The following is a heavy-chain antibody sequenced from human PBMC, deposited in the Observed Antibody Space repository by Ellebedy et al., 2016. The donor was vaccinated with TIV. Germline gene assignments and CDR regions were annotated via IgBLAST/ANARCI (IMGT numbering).Heavy chain of an antibody. CDR1: GGSISSGGHY. D-gene: IGHD4-23*01. CDR2: IYYSGST. V-gene: IGHV4-31*03. J-gene: IGHJ2*01. CDR3: ARGGAGGYWYFDL. Sequence: MPSETLSLTCTVSGGSISSGGHYWSWIRQHPGKGLEWIGYIYYSGSTNYKPSLKSRVTISVHTVKNKFSLQLNSVTGADTAVYYCARGGAGGYWYFDLWGRGTLVTVSS.